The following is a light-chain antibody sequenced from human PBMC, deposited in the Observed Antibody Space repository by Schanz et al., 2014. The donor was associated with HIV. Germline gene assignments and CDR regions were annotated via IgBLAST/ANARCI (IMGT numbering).Light chain of an antibody. CDR3: QQYNNWPPLT. CDR1: QSVTSD. J-gene: IGKJ4*01. CDR2: GAS. V-gene: IGKV3-15*01. Sequence: EMVMTQSPATLSVSPGERATLSCRASQSVTSDLAWYQQKPGQPPRLLIYGASTRATGIPGRFSGSGSGTEFTLTISSLQSEDFAVYYCQQYNNWPPLTFGGGTKVEIK.